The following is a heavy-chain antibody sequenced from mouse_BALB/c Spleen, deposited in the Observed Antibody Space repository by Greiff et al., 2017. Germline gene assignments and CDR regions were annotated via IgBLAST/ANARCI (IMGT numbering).Heavy chain of an antibody. V-gene: IGHV5-17*02. Sequence: EVKLVESGGGLVQPGGSRKLSCAASGFTFSSFGMHWVRQAPEKGLEWVAYISSGSSTIYYADTVKGRFTISRDNPKNTLFLQMTSLRSEDTAMYYCARSGITTGLDYWGQGTTLTVSS. CDR2: ISSGSSTI. J-gene: IGHJ2*01. D-gene: IGHD2-4*01. CDR3: ARSGITTGLDY. CDR1: GFTFSSFG.